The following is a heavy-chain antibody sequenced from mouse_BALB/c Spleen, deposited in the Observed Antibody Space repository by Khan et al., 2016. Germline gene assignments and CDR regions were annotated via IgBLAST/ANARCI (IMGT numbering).Heavy chain of an antibody. J-gene: IGHJ1*01. CDR1: GYSITSDYA. CDR3: ARAPPRWYFDV. Sequence: VQLKESGPGLVKPSQSLSLTCTVTGYSITSDYAWNWIRQFPGNKLEWMGYISYSGSTSYNPSLKSRISITRDTSKTQFFLQLNSVTTEDTATYYCARAPPRWYFDVWGAGTTVTVSS. CDR2: ISYSGST. V-gene: IGHV3-2*02.